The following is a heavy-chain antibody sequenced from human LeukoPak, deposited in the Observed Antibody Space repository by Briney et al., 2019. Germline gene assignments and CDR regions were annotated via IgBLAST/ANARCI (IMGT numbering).Heavy chain of an antibody. CDR2: IWADGNNK. D-gene: IGHD3-3*01. CDR3: AKVDSRFLEWLFAFDI. V-gene: IGHV3-30*02. J-gene: IGHJ3*02. CDR1: GFTFSTHA. Sequence: GGSLRLSCAASGFTFSTHAMHWVRQAPGMGLEWVAFIWADGNNKYYGTSVRGRFTISKDNSEKMVYLQMNSLRVEDTAVYYCAKVDSRFLEWLFAFDIWGQGTMVTVSS.